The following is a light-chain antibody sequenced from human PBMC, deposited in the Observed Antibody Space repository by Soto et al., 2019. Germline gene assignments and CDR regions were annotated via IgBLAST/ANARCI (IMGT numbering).Light chain of an antibody. Sequence: EIVMTQSPATLSVSPGERVTLSCRASQSVSSYLAWYQQKPGQAPRLLIYDASNRATGIPARFSGSGSGTDFTLTISSLEPEDFAVYYCQQRSNWPPVFGPGTKVDIK. V-gene: IGKV3-11*01. CDR3: QQRSNWPPV. CDR1: QSVSSY. J-gene: IGKJ3*01. CDR2: DAS.